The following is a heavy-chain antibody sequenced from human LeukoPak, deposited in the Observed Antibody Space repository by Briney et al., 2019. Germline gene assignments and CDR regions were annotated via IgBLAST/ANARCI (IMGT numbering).Heavy chain of an antibody. V-gene: IGHV3-72*01. Sequence: GSLKLSCLASGFKFRYHHIDWVRPAPRKGLEWVGRGRNRANSYTTKYAASVQGRFTISRDDSKNSLYLQMTSLKTEDTAVYYCAKWEHGDYVRYYYYGMDVWGQGTTVTVSS. D-gene: IGHD4-17*01. CDR2: GRNRANSYTT. CDR3: AKWEHGDYVRYYYYGMDV. J-gene: IGHJ6*02. CDR1: GFKFRYHH.